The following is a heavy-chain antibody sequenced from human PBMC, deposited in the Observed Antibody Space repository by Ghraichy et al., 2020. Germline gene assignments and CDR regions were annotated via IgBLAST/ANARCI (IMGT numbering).Heavy chain of an antibody. D-gene: IGHD3-22*01. CDR2: IYPGDSDT. V-gene: IGHV5-51*01. J-gene: IGHJ2*01. CDR3: ARRSDYYYDSSGYYLGLGWYFDL. CDR1: GYSFTSYW. Sequence: GESLNISCKGSGYSFTSYWIGWVRQMPGKGLEWMGIIYPGDSDTRYSPSFQGQVTISADKSISTAYLQWSSLKASDTAMYYCARRSDYYYDSSGYYLGLGWYFDLWGRGTLVTVSS.